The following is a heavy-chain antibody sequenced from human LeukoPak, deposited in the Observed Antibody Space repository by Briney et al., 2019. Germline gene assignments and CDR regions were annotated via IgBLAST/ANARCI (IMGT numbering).Heavy chain of an antibody. CDR1: GFTFSNYA. Sequence: GRSLRLSCEASGFTFSNYAIHWVRRAPGKGLEWVALISYDGSTKHYADSVKGRFTISRDNSKNTLSLQINSLRSEDTAVYYCAKDLHYYGPGSSPQYWGQGTLVTVSS. CDR2: ISYDGSTK. CDR3: AKDLHYYGPGSSPQY. J-gene: IGHJ4*02. D-gene: IGHD3-10*01. V-gene: IGHV3-30*18.